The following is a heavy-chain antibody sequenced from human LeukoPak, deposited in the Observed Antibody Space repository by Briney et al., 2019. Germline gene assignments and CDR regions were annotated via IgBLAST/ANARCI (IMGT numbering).Heavy chain of an antibody. CDR1: GYSFTTYW. Sequence: GESLKISCRGSGYSFTTYWIAWVRQMPGKGLEWMGIIYPGDSDTRYSPSFQGQVTISADKSINTAYLQWSSLKASDTAMYYCARQFRDSSGYYSYYFDYWGQGTLVTVSS. J-gene: IGHJ4*02. V-gene: IGHV5-51*01. CDR3: ARQFRDSSGYYSYYFDY. CDR2: IYPGDSDT. D-gene: IGHD3-22*01.